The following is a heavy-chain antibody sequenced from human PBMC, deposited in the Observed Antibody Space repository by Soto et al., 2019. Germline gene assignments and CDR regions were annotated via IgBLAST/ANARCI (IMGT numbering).Heavy chain of an antibody. V-gene: IGHV3-23*01. CDR3: AKDAYNWNYGVFDI. Sequence: EMQLLESGGGLVKPGGSLSLSCAASGFTFNSYAMTWVRQAPGKGLEWLSSITGGGGGTYYADSVKGRFTISRDNSRNTLYLQMNSLRAEDTAVYYCAKDAYNWNYGVFDIWGQGTVVTVSS. CDR2: ITGGGGGT. J-gene: IGHJ3*02. D-gene: IGHD1-7*01. CDR1: GFTFNSYA.